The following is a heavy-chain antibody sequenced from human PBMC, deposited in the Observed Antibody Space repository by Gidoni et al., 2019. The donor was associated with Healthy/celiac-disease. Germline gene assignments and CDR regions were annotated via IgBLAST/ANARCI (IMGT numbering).Heavy chain of an antibody. J-gene: IGHJ5*02. Sequence: EVQLVESGGGLVQPGGSLRLSCAASGFTFSSYSMNWVRQAPGKGLEWVSYISSSSSTIYYADSVKGRFTISRDNAENSLYLQMNSLRAEDTAVYYCARNTATMGFGWFDPWGQGTLVTVSS. CDR2: ISSSSSTI. V-gene: IGHV3-48*01. CDR3: ARNTATMGFGWFDP. D-gene: IGHD5-18*01. CDR1: GFTFSSYS.